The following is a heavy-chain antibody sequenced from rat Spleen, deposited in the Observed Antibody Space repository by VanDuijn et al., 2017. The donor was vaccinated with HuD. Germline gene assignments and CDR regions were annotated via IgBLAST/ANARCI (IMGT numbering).Heavy chain of an antibody. V-gene: IGHV2-6*01. CDR1: GFSLTSYT. Sequence: QVQLKESGPGLVQPSQTLSLTCTVSGFSLTSYTVSWVRQTPGKGLEWIAAISSGGNTYYDSTLKSRLSISRDTSKSQVFLKIYSLQTEDTAIYFCTREGHTMDRATYWFAYWGQGTLVTVSS. CDR2: ISSGGNT. J-gene: IGHJ3*01. D-gene: IGHD1-9*01. CDR3: TREGHTMDRATYWFAY.